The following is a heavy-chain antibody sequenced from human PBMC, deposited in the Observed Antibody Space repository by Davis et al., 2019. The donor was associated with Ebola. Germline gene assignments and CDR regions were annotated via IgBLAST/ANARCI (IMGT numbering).Heavy chain of an antibody. D-gene: IGHD3-10*01. Sequence: PSETLSLTCTVSGVSISRHYWSWIRQPPGKRLEWIGSIYYTGNAYYNSSLASRATISVDTSKNLFSLKLTSVTAADTAMYYCSERGSSVWGQGTLVTVSS. CDR3: SERGSSV. J-gene: IGHJ4*02. V-gene: IGHV4-59*03. CDR2: IYYTGNA. CDR1: GVSISRHY.